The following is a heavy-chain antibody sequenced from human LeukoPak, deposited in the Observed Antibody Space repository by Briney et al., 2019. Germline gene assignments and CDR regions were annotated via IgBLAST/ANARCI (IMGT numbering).Heavy chain of an antibody. V-gene: IGHV5-51*01. J-gene: IGHJ4*02. Sequence: GLSLTISCTGSGHSSTSYWIGWVGHMSGQGLEWMGIIYPGDSDTRYSPSFQGQVTTSADKSISTAYLQWSSLKGSGTAIYFCARRGIAVAAYPVLWAQGTLLSVPS. CDR1: GHSSTSYW. D-gene: IGHD6-19*01. CDR2: IYPGDSDT. CDR3: ARRGIAVAAYPVL.